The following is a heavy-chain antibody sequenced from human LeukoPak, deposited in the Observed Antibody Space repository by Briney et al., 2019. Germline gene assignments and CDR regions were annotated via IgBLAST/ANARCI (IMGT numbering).Heavy chain of an antibody. CDR2: INPNSGGT. Sequence: WASVKVSCKASGYTFTGYYMHWVRQAPGQGLEWMGWINPNSGGTNYAQKFQGRVTMTRDTSISTAYMELSRLRSDDTAVYYCAREIYRNSAADSAWGQGTLVTVSS. J-gene: IGHJ4*02. CDR1: GYTFTGYY. D-gene: IGHD2/OR15-2a*01. CDR3: AREIYRNSAADSA. V-gene: IGHV1-2*02.